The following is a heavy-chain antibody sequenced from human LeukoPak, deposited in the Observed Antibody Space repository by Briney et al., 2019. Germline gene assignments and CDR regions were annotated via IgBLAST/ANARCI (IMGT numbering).Heavy chain of an antibody. Sequence: PGGSLRLSCAASGFTFSNYWMSWVRQAPGKGLEWVANIKQDGSEKYYVESVKGRFTISRDNAKNSLYLQMNSLRADDTAIYYCARDATYNLDNWGQGTLVTVSS. CDR1: GFTFSNYW. J-gene: IGHJ4*02. CDR2: IKQDGSEK. D-gene: IGHD1-1*01. CDR3: ARDATYNLDN. V-gene: IGHV3-7*01.